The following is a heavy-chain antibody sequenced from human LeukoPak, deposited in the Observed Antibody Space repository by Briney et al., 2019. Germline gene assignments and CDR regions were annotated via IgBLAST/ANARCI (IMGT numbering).Heavy chain of an antibody. Sequence: GGSLRLSCVAYGFKFRDYSMNWVRQAPGKGLDWVSGISGTSSYMYYGDSVKGRFTVSRDNAKNSLYLQMESLRVEDTAVYYCARDLHYYGSGPWGQGTLVTVSS. D-gene: IGHD3-10*01. CDR1: GFKFRDYS. V-gene: IGHV3-21*01. CDR3: ARDLHYYGSGP. CDR2: ISGTSSYM. J-gene: IGHJ5*02.